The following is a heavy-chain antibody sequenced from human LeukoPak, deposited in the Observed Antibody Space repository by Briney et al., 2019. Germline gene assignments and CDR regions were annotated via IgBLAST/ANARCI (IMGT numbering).Heavy chain of an antibody. D-gene: IGHD3-16*01. CDR3: ARDGGLDY. CDR2: INPNSGGT. V-gene: IGHV1-2*02. CDR1: GYTFTGYY. Sequence: ASVKVSCKASGYTFTGYYMHRLRQAPGQGLEWMGWINPNSGGTNYAQKFQGRVIMTRDTSINTAYMELSRLRSDDTAVYYCARDGGLDYWGQGTLVTVSS. J-gene: IGHJ4*02.